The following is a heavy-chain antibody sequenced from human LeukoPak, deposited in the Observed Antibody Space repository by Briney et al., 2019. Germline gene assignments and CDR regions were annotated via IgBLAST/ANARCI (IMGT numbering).Heavy chain of an antibody. CDR3: ARDAGDFDLS. CDR2: ISGNSRYI. Sequence: PGGSLRPSCAASGFTFSTYSMNWVRQAPGKGLEWVSSISGNSRYIYYADSVKGRFTISRDNAKNSLYLQMNGLRAEDTAVYYCARDAGDFDLSWGQGTLVTVSS. V-gene: IGHV3-21*01. CDR1: GFTFSTYS. J-gene: IGHJ5*02. D-gene: IGHD3-10*01.